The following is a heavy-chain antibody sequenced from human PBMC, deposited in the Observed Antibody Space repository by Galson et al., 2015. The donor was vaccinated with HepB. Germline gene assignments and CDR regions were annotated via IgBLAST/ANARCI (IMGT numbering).Heavy chain of an antibody. D-gene: IGHD3-10*01. CDR3: ARPLWFGESSPFDY. J-gene: IGHJ4*02. Sequence: SLRLSCAASGFTFSSYGMSWVRQAPGKGLEWVSSISSSSSYIYYADSVKGRFTISRDNSKNTLYLQMNSLRAEDTAVYYCARPLWFGESSPFDYWGQGTLVTVSS. V-gene: IGHV3-21*01. CDR2: ISSSSSYI. CDR1: GFTFSSYG.